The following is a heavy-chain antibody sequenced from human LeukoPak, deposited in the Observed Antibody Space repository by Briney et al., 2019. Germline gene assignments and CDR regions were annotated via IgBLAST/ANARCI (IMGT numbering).Heavy chain of an antibody. Sequence: GGSLRLSCAASGFTFSSYWMHWVRQAPGKGLVWVSRINSDGSSTSYADSVKGRFTISRDNSKNTLYLQMNSLRAEDTAVYYCASQAAAGTVLASFDYWGQGTLVTVSS. CDR3: ASQAAAGTVLASFDY. J-gene: IGHJ4*02. V-gene: IGHV3-74*01. CDR2: INSDGSST. D-gene: IGHD6-13*01. CDR1: GFTFSSYW.